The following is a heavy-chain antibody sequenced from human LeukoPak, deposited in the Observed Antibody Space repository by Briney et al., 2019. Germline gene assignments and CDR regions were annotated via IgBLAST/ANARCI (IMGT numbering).Heavy chain of an antibody. CDR3: ARDLGGAVRGVIKSANWFDP. D-gene: IGHD3-10*01. J-gene: IGHJ5*02. V-gene: IGHV1-2*02. CDR1: GYTFTGCY. CDR2: INPNSGGT. Sequence: ASVKVSCKASGYTFTGCYMHWVRQAPGQGLEWMGWINPNSGGTNYAQKFQGRVTMTRDTSISTAYMELSRLRSDDTAVYYCARDLGGAVRGVIKSANWFDPWGQGTLVTVSS.